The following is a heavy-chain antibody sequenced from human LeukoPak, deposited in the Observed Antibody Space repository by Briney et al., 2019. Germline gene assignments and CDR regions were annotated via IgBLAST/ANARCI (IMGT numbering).Heavy chain of an antibody. CDR3: ARFLGGYYYDSSGYIDY. Sequence: GGSLRLSCAASGFTFSSYWMSWVRQAPGKGLEWVANIKKDGSEKYYVDSVKGRFTISRDNSKNTLYLQMGSLRAEDMAVYYCARFLGGYYYDSSGYIDYWGQGTLVTVSS. V-gene: IGHV3-7*01. CDR2: IKKDGSEK. CDR1: GFTFSSYW. D-gene: IGHD3-22*01. J-gene: IGHJ4*02.